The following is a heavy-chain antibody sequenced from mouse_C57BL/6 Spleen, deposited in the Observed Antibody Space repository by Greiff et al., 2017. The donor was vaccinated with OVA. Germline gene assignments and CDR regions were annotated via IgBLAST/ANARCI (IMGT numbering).Heavy chain of an antibody. D-gene: IGHD3-2*02. CDR2: IDPSDSYT. V-gene: IGHV1-69*01. CDR3: ARGTAQATLAWFAY. Sequence: VQLQQPGAELVMPGASVKLSCKASGYTFTSYWMHWVKQRPGQGLEWIGEIDPSDSYTNYNQKFKGKSTLTVDKSSSPAYMQLSSLTSEDSAVYYCARGTAQATLAWFAYWGQGTLVTGSA. J-gene: IGHJ3*01. CDR1: GYTFTSYW.